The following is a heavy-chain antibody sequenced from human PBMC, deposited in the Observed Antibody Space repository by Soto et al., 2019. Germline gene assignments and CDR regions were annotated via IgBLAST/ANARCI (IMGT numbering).Heavy chain of an antibody. V-gene: IGHV1-46*03. J-gene: IGHJ4*02. CDR1: GYTFTSYY. CDR2: INPSGGGT. CDR3: TRDRGTSMITKLFDY. Sequence: ASVKVSFKASGYTFTSYYLHWVRQAPGQGLEWMGIINPSGGGTSYAQKFQSRVTMTIDSSTSTVYMELSSLISDDTAVYYCTRDRGTSMITKLFDYWGQGTLVTVSS. D-gene: IGHD3-16*01.